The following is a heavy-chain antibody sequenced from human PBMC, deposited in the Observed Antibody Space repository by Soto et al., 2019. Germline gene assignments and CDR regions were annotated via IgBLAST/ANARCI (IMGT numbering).Heavy chain of an antibody. CDR3: ARSEEDSDYYYYGLDV. V-gene: IGHV6-1*01. CDR2: TYYRSRWYS. CDR1: GDSVSSSSVA. Sequence: QTLSLTCVISGDSVSSSSVAFNLVRQSPSRGLYWLWRTYYRSRWYSDFAVSVRGRIVINADTSKNQFSLQLNSVTPEDTAVYFCARSEEDSDYYYYGLDVWGQGTTVTVSS. D-gene: IGHD2-15*01. J-gene: IGHJ6*02.